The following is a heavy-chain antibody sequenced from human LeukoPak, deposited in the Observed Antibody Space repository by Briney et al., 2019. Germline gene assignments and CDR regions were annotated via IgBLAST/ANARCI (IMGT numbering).Heavy chain of an antibody. CDR2: IYTSGST. V-gene: IGHV4-4*07. J-gene: IGHJ4*02. CDR3: ARASSGSYYYFDY. D-gene: IGHD3-22*01. Sequence: SETLFLTCTVSGGSISSYSWNWIRQPAGKGLEWIGRIYTSGSTNYNPSLKSRVTMSVDTSKNQFSLKLSSVTAADTAIYYCARASSGSYYYFDYWGQGTLVTVSS. CDR1: GGSISSYS.